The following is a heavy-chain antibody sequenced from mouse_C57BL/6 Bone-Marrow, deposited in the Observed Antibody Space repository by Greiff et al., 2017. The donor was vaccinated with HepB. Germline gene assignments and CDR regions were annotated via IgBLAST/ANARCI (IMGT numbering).Heavy chain of an antibody. D-gene: IGHD2-10*01. CDR2: INPGSGGT. V-gene: IGHV1-54*01. J-gene: IGHJ3*01. Sequence: VQLQESGAELVRPGTSVKVSCKASGYAFTNYLIEWVKQRPGQGLEWIGVINPGSGGTNYNEKFKGKATLTADKSSSTAYMQLSSLTSEDSAVYVCATLPRFAYWGQGTLVTVSA. CDR3: ATLPRFAY. CDR1: GYAFTNYL.